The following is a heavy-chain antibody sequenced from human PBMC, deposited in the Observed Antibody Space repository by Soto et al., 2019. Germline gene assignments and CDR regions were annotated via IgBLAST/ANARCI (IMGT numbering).Heavy chain of an antibody. CDR3: AEGRSLTSYYYYGMDV. CDR1: GFTVTSSA. V-gene: IGHV1-58*01. CDR2: IVVGSGNT. J-gene: IGHJ6*02. Sequence: QMQLVQSGPEVKKPGTSVKVSCKASGFTVTSSAVQWVRQARGQRLEWLGWIVVGSGNTNYAQKFQERVNITRDMSTSTAYMELSSLRSEDTAVYYCAEGRSLTSYYYYGMDVCGQGTTVTVSS. D-gene: IGHD2-21*02.